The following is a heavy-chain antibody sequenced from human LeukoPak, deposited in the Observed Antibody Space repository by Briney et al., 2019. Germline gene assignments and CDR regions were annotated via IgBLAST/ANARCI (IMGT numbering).Heavy chain of an antibody. CDR2: IYPGDSDT. CDR3: ARPHAIGDLHDAFDI. Sequence: GESLKISCKGSGYRFTIYWIGWVRQMPGKGLEWMGIIYPGDSDTRYSPSFQGQVTISADKSISTAYLQWSSLKASDTAMYYCARPHAIGDLHDAFDIWGQGTMVTVSS. J-gene: IGHJ3*02. CDR1: GYRFTIYW. V-gene: IGHV5-51*01. D-gene: IGHD3-10*01.